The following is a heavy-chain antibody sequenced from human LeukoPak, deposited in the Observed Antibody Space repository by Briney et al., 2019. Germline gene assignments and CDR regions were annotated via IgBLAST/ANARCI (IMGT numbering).Heavy chain of an antibody. CDR3: ARAMVTSYYYYYGMDV. CDR1: GFTFSSYA. V-gene: IGHV3-30-3*01. CDR2: ISYDGSNK. Sequence: GRSLRLSCAASGFTFSSYAMHWVRQAPGKGLEWVAVISYDGSNKYYADSVKGRFTISRDNSKNTPYLQMNSLRAEDTAVYYCARAMVTSYYYYYGMDVWGQGTTVTVSS. D-gene: IGHD5-18*01. J-gene: IGHJ6*02.